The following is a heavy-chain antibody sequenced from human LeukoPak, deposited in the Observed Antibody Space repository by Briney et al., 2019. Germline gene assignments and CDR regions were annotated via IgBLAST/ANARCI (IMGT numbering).Heavy chain of an antibody. Sequence: SETLSLTCTVSGGSISSSSYYWGWIRQPPGKGLEWIGIIYYSGSTYYNPSLKSRVTISVDTSKNQFSLKLSSVTAADTAVYYCARNKAAAVWFEPWGQGTLVTVSS. CDR3: ARNKAAAVWFEP. CDR2: IYYSGST. V-gene: IGHV4-39*01. CDR1: GGSISSSSYY. J-gene: IGHJ5*02. D-gene: IGHD6-13*01.